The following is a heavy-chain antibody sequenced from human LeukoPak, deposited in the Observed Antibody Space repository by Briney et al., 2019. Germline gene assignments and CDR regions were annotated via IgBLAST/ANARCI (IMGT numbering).Heavy chain of an antibody. CDR1: GGSISSYY. V-gene: IGHV4-59*01. CDR3: ARAAFPDFSYYYDSSGYYYRGRKEHQYYFDY. J-gene: IGHJ4*02. Sequence: SETLSLTCTVSGGSISSYYWSWIRQPPGKGLEWIGYIYYSGSTNYNPSLKSRVTISVDTSKNQFSLKLSSVTAADTAVYYCARAAFPDFSYYYDSSGYYYRGRKEHQYYFDYWGQGTLVTVSS. CDR2: IYYSGST. D-gene: IGHD3-22*01.